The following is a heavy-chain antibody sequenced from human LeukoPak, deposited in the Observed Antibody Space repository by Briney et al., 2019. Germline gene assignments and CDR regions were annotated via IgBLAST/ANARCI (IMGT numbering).Heavy chain of an antibody. D-gene: IGHD6-13*01. V-gene: IGHV1-18*01. J-gene: IGHJ4*02. CDR2: ISAYNGNT. Sequence: ASVKVSCKASGSTFTSYDISGVRQAPGQGLEWMGWISAYNGNTNYAQKLQGRVTMTTDTSTSTAYMELRSLRSDDTAVYYCARSSSSWYEFDYWGQGTLVTVSS. CDR3: ARSSSSWYEFDY. CDR1: GSTFTSYD.